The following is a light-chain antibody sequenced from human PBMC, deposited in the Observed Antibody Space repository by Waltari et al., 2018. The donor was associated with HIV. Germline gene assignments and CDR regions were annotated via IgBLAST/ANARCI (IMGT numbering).Light chain of an antibody. J-gene: IGLJ2*01. CDR2: YDN. CDR3: QVWENNGGYPVV. CDR1: NVGRKS. V-gene: IGLV3-21*01. Sequence: SDVLTQPPSVSVAPGQTARITCGINNVGRKSVFWYQRKPGQAPVLVISYDNDRPAGIPARFAGSNTGDTATLIISRVEAGDEAEYYFQVWENNGGYPVVLGGGTKLAVL.